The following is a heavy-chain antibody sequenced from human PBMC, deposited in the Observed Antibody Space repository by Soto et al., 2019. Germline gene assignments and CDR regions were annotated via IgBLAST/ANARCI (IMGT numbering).Heavy chain of an antibody. CDR2: INAGNGNT. Sequence: QVQLVQSGAEVKKPGASVKVSCKASGYTFTSYAMHWVRQAPGQRLEWMGWINAGNGNTKYSQKFQGRVTITRDTSASTAYMELGSLRSEDTAVYYCARSNYDFWSGYYTGNFDYWGQGTLVTVSS. V-gene: IGHV1-3*01. CDR1: GYTFTSYA. CDR3: ARSNYDFWSGYYTGNFDY. J-gene: IGHJ4*02. D-gene: IGHD3-3*01.